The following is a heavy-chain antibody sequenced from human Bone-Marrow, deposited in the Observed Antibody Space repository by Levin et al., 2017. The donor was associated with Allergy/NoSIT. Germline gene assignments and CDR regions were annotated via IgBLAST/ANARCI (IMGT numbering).Heavy chain of an antibody. D-gene: IGHD3-16*01. CDR1: GDSISNYY. J-gene: IGHJ4*02. CDR2: IYHSGHT. Sequence: PSETLSLTCIVSGDSISNYYWHWIRQPPGKGLEWIGYIYHSGHTNYNPSLKSRLTMSLDTSKNHFSLKLSSVTAADRAVYYCARSTFGRLPDYWGQGTLVTVSS. CDR3: ARSTFGRLPDY. V-gene: IGHV4-59*01.